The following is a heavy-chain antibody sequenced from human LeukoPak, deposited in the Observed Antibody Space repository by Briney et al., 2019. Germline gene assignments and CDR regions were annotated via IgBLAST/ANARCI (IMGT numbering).Heavy chain of an antibody. J-gene: IGHJ3*01. Sequence: GRSLRLSCAASGFTFSDHYMVWVRQPPGKGLEWVGRTRNKARSYNTEYAASVEGRFTVSRDDSKNSLYLQMNSLNAEDTAVYYCVRADSSGYFVVWGQGTMVTVSS. CDR1: GFTFSDHY. D-gene: IGHD3-22*01. CDR2: TRNKARSYNT. V-gene: IGHV3-72*01. CDR3: VRADSSGYFVV.